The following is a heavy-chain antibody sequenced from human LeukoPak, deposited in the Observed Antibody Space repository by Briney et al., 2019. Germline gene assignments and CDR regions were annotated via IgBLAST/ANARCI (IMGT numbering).Heavy chain of an antibody. V-gene: IGHV3-7*01. Sequence: PGGSLRLSCATSGFTFSRYWMSWIRQAPGKGLEWVANIKQDGSEKYYVDSVEGRFTISRDNAKNSLYLQMNSLRAEDTAVYSCAIRDLSSNWYPGRFDPWGQGTLVTVSS. CDR2: IKQDGSEK. CDR1: GFTFSRYW. J-gene: IGHJ5*02. D-gene: IGHD6-13*01. CDR3: AIRDLSSNWYPGRFDP.